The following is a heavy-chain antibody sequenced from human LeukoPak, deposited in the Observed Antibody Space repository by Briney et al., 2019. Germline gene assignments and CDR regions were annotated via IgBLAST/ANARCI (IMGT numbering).Heavy chain of an antibody. D-gene: IGHD3-3*01. CDR2: ISDDGSIK. J-gene: IGHJ4*02. CDR3: VKEYHSRGFGAYFDY. CDR1: KFTFSHYG. V-gene: IGHV3-30*18. Sequence: GGSLRLSCSASKFTFSHYGMQGVRQAPGKGLEWVAVISDDGSIKIYADSVKGRFTLSRDNSINTVDLQMNSLRAEDTAVYYCVKEYHSRGFGAYFDYWGQGTLVTVSS.